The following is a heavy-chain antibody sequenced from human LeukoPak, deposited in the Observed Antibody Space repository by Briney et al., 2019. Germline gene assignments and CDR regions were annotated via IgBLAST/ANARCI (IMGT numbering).Heavy chain of an antibody. D-gene: IGHD6-13*01. J-gene: IGHJ6*02. CDR3: ARGKSSSWYTYYYYGMDV. CDR2: MNPNSGNT. V-gene: IGHV1-8*02. Sequence: ASVKVSCKASGYTFTSYGISWVRQAPGQGLEWMGWMNPNSGNTGYAQKFQGRVTMTRNTSISTAYMELSSLRSEDTAVYYCARGKSSSWYTYYYYGMDVWGQGTTVTVSS. CDR1: GYTFTSYG.